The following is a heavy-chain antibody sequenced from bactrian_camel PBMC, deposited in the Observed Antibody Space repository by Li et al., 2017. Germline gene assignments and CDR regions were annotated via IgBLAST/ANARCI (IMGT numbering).Heavy chain of an antibody. Sequence: HVQLVESGGGSVQTGGSLTLSCAASGLVYPFWSMAWFRQAPGKEREEVARFFPPSGNTRYADSVKGRFTISRDAAKNTLYLQMSSLKSDDTAMYYCASRPGTYCSVAYWPENWNYNAWGQGTQVTVS. CDR2: FFPPSGNT. CDR3: ASRPGTYCSVAYWPENWNYNA. D-gene: IGHD3*01. J-gene: IGHJ4*01. V-gene: IGHV3S54*01. CDR1: GLVYPFWS.